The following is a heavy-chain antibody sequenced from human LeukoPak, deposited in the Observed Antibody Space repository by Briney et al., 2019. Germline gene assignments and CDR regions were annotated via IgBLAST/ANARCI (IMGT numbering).Heavy chain of an antibody. CDR3: ARQPGWELRNFDY. CDR2: IYSSGST. D-gene: IGHD1-26*01. Sequence: SETLSLTCTVSGGSLNSYHWSWIRQPPGEGLEWSGDIYSSGSTNYNPSLKSRVTISVDTSKNQFSLKLTSVTAADTAVYYCARQPGWELRNFDYWGQGTLVTVSS. V-gene: IGHV4-59*08. CDR1: GGSLNSYH. J-gene: IGHJ4*02.